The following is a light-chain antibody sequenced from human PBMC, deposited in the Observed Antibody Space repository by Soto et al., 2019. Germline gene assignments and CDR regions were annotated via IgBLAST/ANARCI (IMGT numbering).Light chain of an antibody. CDR1: SSNIGAGYD. J-gene: IGLJ1*01. V-gene: IGLV1-40*01. Sequence: QSVLTQPPSVSGAPGQRVTISCTGSSSNIGAGYDVHWYQQLPGTAPKLLIYDNSNRPSGVPDRFSGSKSGTSASLAITGLQAEDEPDYYCQSYDSSLSAYVFGTGTKVTVL. CDR2: DNS. CDR3: QSYDSSLSAYV.